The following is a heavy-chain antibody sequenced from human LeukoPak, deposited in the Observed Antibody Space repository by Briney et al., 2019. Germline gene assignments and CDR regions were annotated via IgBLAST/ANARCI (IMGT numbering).Heavy chain of an antibody. CDR3: ATHTAGNPYGLDV. CDR2: INPNSGGT. J-gene: IGHJ6*02. CDR1: GYTFTGYY. V-gene: IGHV1-2*04. D-gene: IGHD5-18*01. Sequence: ASVKVSCKASGYTFTGYYMHWVRQAPGQGLEWKGWINPNSGGTNYAQKFQAWVTMTRDTSISTAYMELSRLRSDDTAVYYCATHTAGNPYGLDVWGQGTTVTVSS.